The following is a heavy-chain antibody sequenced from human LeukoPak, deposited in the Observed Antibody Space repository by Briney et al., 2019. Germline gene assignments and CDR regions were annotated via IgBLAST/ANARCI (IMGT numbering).Heavy chain of an antibody. V-gene: IGHV1-18*01. CDR3: ARGQTVTTWGDEFDY. D-gene: IGHD4-17*01. CDR1: GHTFTSYG. J-gene: IGHJ4*02. Sequence: ASVKVSCKASGHTFTSYGISWVRQAPGQGLEWMGWISAYNGNANYAQKLQGRVTMTTDTSTSTAYMELRSLISDDTAVYYCARGQTVTTWGDEFDYWGQGTLVTVSS. CDR2: ISAYNGNA.